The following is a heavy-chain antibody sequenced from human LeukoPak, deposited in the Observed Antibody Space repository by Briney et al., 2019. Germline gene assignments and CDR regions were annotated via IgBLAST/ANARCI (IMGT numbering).Heavy chain of an antibody. CDR3: ARDKVGATPLDY. CDR2: ISSSSSYI. J-gene: IGHJ4*02. V-gene: IGHV3-21*01. D-gene: IGHD1-26*01. Sequence: GGSLRLSCAASGFTFSSYSMNWVHQAPGKGLEWVSSISSSSSYIYYADSVRVRFTISRDNAKNSLYLQMNSLRAEDTAVYYCARDKVGATPLDYWGQGTLVTVSS. CDR1: GFTFSSYS.